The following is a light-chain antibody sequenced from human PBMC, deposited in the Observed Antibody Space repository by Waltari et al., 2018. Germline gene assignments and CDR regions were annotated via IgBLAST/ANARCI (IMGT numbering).Light chain of an antibody. CDR2: DAS. CDR1: QSVSSY. CDR3: QQRSNWPPIT. Sequence: ETVLTQSPATLSLSPGERATLSCSASQSVSSYLACYQQKPAQAPRLPIYDASNRATGIPARFSGSGSGTDFTLTISSLEPEDFAVYYCQQRSNWPPITFGQGTRLEIK. J-gene: IGKJ5*01. V-gene: IGKV3-11*01.